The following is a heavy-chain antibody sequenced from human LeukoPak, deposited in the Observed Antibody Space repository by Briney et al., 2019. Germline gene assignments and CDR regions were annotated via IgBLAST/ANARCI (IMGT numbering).Heavy chain of an antibody. CDR3: AREHPRGEVDDFDY. J-gene: IGHJ4*02. CDR2: IYTSGST. CDR1: GGSISSGFYY. V-gene: IGHV4-61*02. D-gene: IGHD3-16*01. Sequence: SETLSLTCTVSGGSISSGFYYWSWIRQPAGKGLEWIGRIYTSGSTNYNPSPKSRISISVDTSKNQFSLKLISVTAADTAVYYCAREHPRGEVDDFDYWGQGTLVTVSS.